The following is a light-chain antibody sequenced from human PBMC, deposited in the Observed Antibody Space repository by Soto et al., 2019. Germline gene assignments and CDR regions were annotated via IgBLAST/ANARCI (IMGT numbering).Light chain of an antibody. CDR2: YNN. J-gene: IGLJ1*01. V-gene: IGLV1-47*02. Sequence: QSVLTQPPSASGTAGQVVTISCSGADSDIGSNSVYWYQHLPRMAPKLVIYYNNQRPSGVPDRFSGSKSGTSASLAIVGLRSEDEAVYYCAASAASLSPCVFGNGTKVTVL. CDR1: DSDIGSNS. CDR3: AASAASLSPCV.